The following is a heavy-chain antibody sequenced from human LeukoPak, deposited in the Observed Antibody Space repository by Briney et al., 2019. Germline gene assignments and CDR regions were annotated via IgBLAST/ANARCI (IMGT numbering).Heavy chain of an antibody. CDR2: ISSSSSYI. V-gene: IGHV3-21*01. J-gene: IGHJ4*02. Sequence: GVSLGLSCAASGFPFRSYSMNCVRQASGKGLEWVSSISSSSSYIYYADSVKGRFTISRDNAKNSLYLQMNSLRAEDTAVYYCARDLTVGATVRYFDYWGQGTLVTVSS. CDR3: ARDLTVGATVRYFDY. CDR1: GFPFRSYS. D-gene: IGHD1-26*01.